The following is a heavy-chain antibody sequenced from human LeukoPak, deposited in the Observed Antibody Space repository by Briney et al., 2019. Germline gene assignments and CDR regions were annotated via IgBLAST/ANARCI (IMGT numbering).Heavy chain of an antibody. CDR2: ISYDGSNK. D-gene: IGHD2-15*01. CDR1: GFTFSSYA. CDR3: ARGSTLLSYNWFDP. J-gene: IGHJ5*02. V-gene: IGHV3-30-3*01. Sequence: GGSLRLSCAASGFTFSSYAMHWVRQAPGKGLEWVAVISYDGSNKYYADSVKGRFTISRDNSKNTLYLQMNSLRAEDTAVYYCARGSTLLSYNWFDPWGQGTLVTVSS.